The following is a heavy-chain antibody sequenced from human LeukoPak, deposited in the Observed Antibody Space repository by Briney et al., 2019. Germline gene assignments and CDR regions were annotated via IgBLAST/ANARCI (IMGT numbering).Heavy chain of an antibody. D-gene: IGHD5-18*01. CDR1: GFTVSTTY. CDR3: ASMGDSTDKIPFDY. CDR2: IYSGGST. Sequence: GGSLRLSCAASGFTVSTTYMNWVRQAPGKGLEWVSVIYSGGSTYYADSVKGRFTISRDNSKNTLYLQMNNLRAEDTAVYYCASMGDSTDKIPFDYWGQGTLVTVSS. V-gene: IGHV3-53*01. J-gene: IGHJ4*02.